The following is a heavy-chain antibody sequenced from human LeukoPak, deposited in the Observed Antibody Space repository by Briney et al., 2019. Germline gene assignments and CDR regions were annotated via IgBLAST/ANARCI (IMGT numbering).Heavy chain of an antibody. Sequence: KPSETLSLTCTVSGGSISSSSYYWGWIRQPPGKGLEWIGSIYYSGSTYYNPSLKSRVTISVDTSKNQFSLKLSSVTAADTAVYYCARHGCSTTSCRLYYYYYFYMDVWGKGTTVTISS. D-gene: IGHD2-2*01. CDR1: GGSISSSSYY. V-gene: IGHV4-39*01. CDR3: ARHGCSTTSCRLYYYYYFYMDV. CDR2: IYYSGST. J-gene: IGHJ6*03.